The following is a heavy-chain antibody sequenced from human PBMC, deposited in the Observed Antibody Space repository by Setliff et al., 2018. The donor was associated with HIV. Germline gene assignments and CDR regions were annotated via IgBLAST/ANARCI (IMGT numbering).Heavy chain of an antibody. CDR1: GESFSRYY. D-gene: IGHD3-10*01. CDR2: INHSAFT. V-gene: IGHV4-34*01. J-gene: IGHJ6*03. Sequence: LSLTCAVYGESFSRYYFTWIRQAPGRGLEWIGEINHSAFTKYNPSLASRVTMSIDTSKNQFSLLLNSVTAADTSKYFCARGVILVRAVVAQSVYCYMDVWGTGTTVNVSS. CDR3: ARGVILVRAVVAQSVYCYMDV.